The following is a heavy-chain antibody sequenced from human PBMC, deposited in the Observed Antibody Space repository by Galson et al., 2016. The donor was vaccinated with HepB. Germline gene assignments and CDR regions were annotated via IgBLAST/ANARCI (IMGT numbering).Heavy chain of an antibody. J-gene: IGHJ6*03. Sequence: SVKVSCKASGGTSNSYIITWVRQAPGQGLEWMGRIIPIPGLVNYAQKFQGRVTITADKSTSTAYMELSSLRSEDTAVYYCARDRISGSGHIVAYSYYMDVWGKGTTVTVSS. CDR3: ARDRISGSGHIVAYSYYMDV. CDR1: GGTSNSYI. V-gene: IGHV1-69*02. D-gene: IGHD2-21*01. CDR2: IIPIPGLV.